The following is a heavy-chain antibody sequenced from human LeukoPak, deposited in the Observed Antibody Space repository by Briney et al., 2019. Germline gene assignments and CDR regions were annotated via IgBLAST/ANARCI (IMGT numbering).Heavy chain of an antibody. D-gene: IGHD3-3*01. CDR3: ARGVRITIFGVVTRNWFDP. J-gene: IGHJ5*02. Sequence: GASVKVSCKASGYTFTSYHMHWVRQAPGQGLEWMGIINPSGGSTSYAQKFQGRVTMTRDMSTSTVYMELSSLRSEDTAVYYCARGVRITIFGVVTRNWFDPWGQGTLVTVSS. CDR1: GYTFTSYH. V-gene: IGHV1-46*01. CDR2: INPSGGST.